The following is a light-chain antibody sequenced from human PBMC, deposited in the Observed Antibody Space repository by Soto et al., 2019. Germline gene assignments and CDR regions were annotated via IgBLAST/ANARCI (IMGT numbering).Light chain of an antibody. CDR3: SSYAGSNNVV. CDR1: SIEVGGYNY. CDR2: EVS. Sequence: QSALTQPPSASGSPGQSVTISCTGTSIEVGGYNYVSWYQQHPGKAPKLMIYEVSKRPSGVPDRFSGSKSGNTASLTVSGLQAEDEADYYCSSYAGSNNVVFGGGTQLTVL. V-gene: IGLV2-8*01. J-gene: IGLJ2*01.